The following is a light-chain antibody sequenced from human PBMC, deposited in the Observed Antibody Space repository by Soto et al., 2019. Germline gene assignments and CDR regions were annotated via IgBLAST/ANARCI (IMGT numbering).Light chain of an antibody. CDR2: GAS. J-gene: IGKJ5*01. V-gene: IGKV3-15*01. Sequence: EIVMTQSPATLSVPTGERATLSCRASQSVSSNLAWYQQKAGQAPRLLMYGASTRATGIPARFSGSGSGTEFTLTISSLQSEDFAVYYCQQYNNWPPITFGQGTRLEIK. CDR3: QQYNNWPPIT. CDR1: QSVSSN.